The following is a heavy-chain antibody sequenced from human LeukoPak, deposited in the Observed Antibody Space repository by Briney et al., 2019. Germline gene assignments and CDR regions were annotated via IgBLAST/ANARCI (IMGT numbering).Heavy chain of an antibody. CDR1: GFTFSSYG. CDR2: IRYDGSNK. D-gene: IGHD6-19*01. V-gene: IGHV3-30*02. J-gene: IGHJ4*02. CDR3: AKDQRWLVGGYFDY. Sequence: PGGSLRLSCAASGFTFSSYGMHWVRQAPGKGLEWVAFIRYDGSNKYYADSVKGRFTISRDNSKNTLYLQMNSLRAEDTAVYYCAKDQRWLVGGYFDYWGQGTLVTVSS.